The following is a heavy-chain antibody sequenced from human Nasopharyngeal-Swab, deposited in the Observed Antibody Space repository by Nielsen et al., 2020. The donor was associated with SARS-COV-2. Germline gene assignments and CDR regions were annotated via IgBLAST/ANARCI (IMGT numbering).Heavy chain of an antibody. D-gene: IGHD3-16*01. CDR1: GFTLSNYW. CDR2: INTDASRT. V-gene: IGHV3-74*01. J-gene: IGHJ3*02. Sequence: GGSLRLSCAASGFTLSNYWIHWVRQTPGKGLLWVSRINTDASRTSYADSVKGRFTISRDNAKNTVYLQMNSLRGEDTAVHYCTRVDVHDAFDMWGQGTMVTVSS. CDR3: TRVDVHDAFDM.